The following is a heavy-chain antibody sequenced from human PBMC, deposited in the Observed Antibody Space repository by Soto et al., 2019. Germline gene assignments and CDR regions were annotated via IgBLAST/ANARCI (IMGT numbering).Heavy chain of an antibody. CDR3: ARAPYSRYVGGFNY. J-gene: IGHJ4*02. CDR1: GGSISSPDDY. Sequence: SETLSLTCTVSGGSISSPDDYWNWIRQPPGKGLEWIGYIYYSGSTYYNPSLKSRLTISLGTSKTQFSLKLNSVTAADTAVYYCARAPYSRYVGGFNYWGRGTLVTVSS. D-gene: IGHD4-4*01. V-gene: IGHV4-30-4*01. CDR2: IYYSGST.